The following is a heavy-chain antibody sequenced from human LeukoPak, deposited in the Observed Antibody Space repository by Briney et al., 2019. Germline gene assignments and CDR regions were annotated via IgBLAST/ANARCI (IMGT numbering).Heavy chain of an antibody. V-gene: IGHV3-7*01. D-gene: IGHD3-10*01. Sequence: PGGSLRLSFAASGFTFSDYWMSWVRQAPWKGLEWVANIKYHGSDEHYVDSVRGRFTISRDNAKNSLFLQMNSLRAEDTAVYYCARIGGSGTYWDYWGQGTLVTVSS. CDR3: ARIGGSGTYWDY. J-gene: IGHJ4*02. CDR2: IKYHGSDE. CDR1: GFTFSDYW.